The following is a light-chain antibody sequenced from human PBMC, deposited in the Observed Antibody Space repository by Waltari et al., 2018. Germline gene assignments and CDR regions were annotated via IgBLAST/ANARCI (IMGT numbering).Light chain of an antibody. CDR1: QSISGY. CDR2: ATS. J-gene: IGKJ4*01. Sequence: DIQMTQSPSSLSASVGDRVTITCRASQSISGYLNWYQQEPGKDPKVLIYATSILQSGVPSRFSGSGSGTDFTLTITSLQPEDCATYYCQQSYRTPPLTFGGGTKVEIK. CDR3: QQSYRTPPLT. V-gene: IGKV1-39*01.